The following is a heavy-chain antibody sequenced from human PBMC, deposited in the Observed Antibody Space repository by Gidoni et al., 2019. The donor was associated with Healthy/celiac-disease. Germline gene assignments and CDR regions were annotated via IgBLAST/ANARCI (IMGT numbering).Heavy chain of an antibody. V-gene: IGHV4-39*01. CDR3: ARHKTTVTTSAFDI. CDR2: IYYSGST. D-gene: IGHD4-17*01. CDR1: VGAISSSSYY. Sequence: QLQLQESGPGLVTPSETLSLTCTVSVGAISSSSYYWRGIRQPPGKGLEWIGSIYYSGSTYYNPSLKSRVTISVDTSKNQFSLKLSSVTAADTAVYYCARHKTTVTTSAFDIWGQGTMVTVSS. J-gene: IGHJ3*02.